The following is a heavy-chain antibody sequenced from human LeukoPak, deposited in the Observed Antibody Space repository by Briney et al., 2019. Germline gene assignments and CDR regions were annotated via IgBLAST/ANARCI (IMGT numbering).Heavy chain of an antibody. CDR1: GFTFSSYA. Sequence: PGGSLRLSCAASGFTFSSYATSWVRQAPGKGLEWVSAISGSGGSTYYADSVKGRFTISRDNSKNTLYLQMNSLRAEDTAVYYCAKDNKRITMVRGVIDYWGQGTLVTVSS. V-gene: IGHV3-23*01. D-gene: IGHD3-10*01. CDR3: AKDNKRITMVRGVIDY. CDR2: ISGSGGST. J-gene: IGHJ4*02.